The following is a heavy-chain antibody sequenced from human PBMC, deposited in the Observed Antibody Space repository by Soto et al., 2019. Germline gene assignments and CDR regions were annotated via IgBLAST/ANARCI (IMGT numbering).Heavy chain of an antibody. Sequence: QVQLVESGGVLVKPGGSLRLSCAASGFTFSDYYMSWFRRAPGKGLEWLSYIDSGSRYKNYADSVKGRSTISRDNAQNTLQFELNSLKVEDTATYFCARGLLYGGDPPPSDYWGQGTGVTVSS. CDR1: GFTFSDYY. CDR2: IDSGSRYK. CDR3: ARGLLYGGDPPPSDY. D-gene: IGHD3-10*01. V-gene: IGHV3-11*05. J-gene: IGHJ4*02.